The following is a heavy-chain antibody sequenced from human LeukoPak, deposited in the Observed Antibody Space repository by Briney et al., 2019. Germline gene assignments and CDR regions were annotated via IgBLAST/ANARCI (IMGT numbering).Heavy chain of an antibody. CDR2: ISSSSIGNVI. J-gene: IGHJ4*02. CDR1: GFTFSSYA. D-gene: IGHD5-24*01. Sequence: GGSLRLSCAASGFTFSSYAMSWVRQAPGKGLEWVSYISSSSIGNVIKHADSVKGRFTISRDNAKNSLYLQMNSLRAEDTAVYYCARAGGRDGYNPNFDYWGQRILVTVSS. CDR3: ARAGGRDGYNPNFDY. V-gene: IGHV3-48*04.